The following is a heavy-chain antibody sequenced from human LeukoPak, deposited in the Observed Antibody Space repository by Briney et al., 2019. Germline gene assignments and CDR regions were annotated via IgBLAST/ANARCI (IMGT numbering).Heavy chain of an antibody. Sequence: GGSLRLSCAASGFTLSSYAMHWVRQAPGKGLEWVAVISYDGSNKYYADSVKGRFTISRDNAQNSLYLQMNSLRAEDTAVYYCTRGSYGDYEYWGQGTLVTVSS. CDR2: ISYDGSNK. D-gene: IGHD4-17*01. CDR1: GFTLSSYA. J-gene: IGHJ4*02. CDR3: TRGSYGDYEY. V-gene: IGHV3-30-3*01.